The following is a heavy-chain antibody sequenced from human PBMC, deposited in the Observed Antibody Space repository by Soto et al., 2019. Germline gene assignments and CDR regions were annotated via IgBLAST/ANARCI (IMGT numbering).Heavy chain of an antibody. CDR3: ARVVTERDQLVENIYGMDV. CDR2: IYYSGST. V-gene: IGHV4-31*03. J-gene: IGHJ6*02. D-gene: IGHD6-6*01. CDR1: GGSISTGGYY. Sequence: PSETLSLTCTVSGGSISTGGYYWYWIRQHPGKGLEWIGYIYYSGSTYYNPSLKSRVTISVGTSKNHFSLKLSSVTAADTAVYYCARVVTERDQLVENIYGMDVWGQGTTVTVSS.